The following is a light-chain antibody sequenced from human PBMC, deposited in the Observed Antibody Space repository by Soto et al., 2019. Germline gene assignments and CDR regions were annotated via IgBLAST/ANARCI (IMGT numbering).Light chain of an antibody. J-gene: IGKJ5*01. CDR3: QQRASWPT. Sequence: DIVLTQSPATLSLSPGERATLSCRASQSVNYFLAWYQQRPGQPPRLLIYDASNRATGVPARFSGSGSETDFTHTISSLEPEDFAVYYCQQRASWPTFGQGTRLDIK. V-gene: IGKV3-11*01. CDR1: QSVNYF. CDR2: DAS.